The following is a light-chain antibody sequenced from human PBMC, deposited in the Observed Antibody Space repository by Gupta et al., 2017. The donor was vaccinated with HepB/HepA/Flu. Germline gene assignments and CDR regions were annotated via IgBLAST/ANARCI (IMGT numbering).Light chain of an antibody. CDR3: LQDANSPSA. CDR2: PVS. J-gene: IGKJ1*01. Sequence: IHMTQSSSSVSASLRDTVTITCLASQGIRTDLGWYQQKPGKAPKLLIYPVSSLQSGVPSRFSGSGSGTDFTLTISRLQPEDFATYFCLQDANSPSAFGQGTKVEIK. CDR1: QGIRTD. V-gene: IGKV1-6*01.